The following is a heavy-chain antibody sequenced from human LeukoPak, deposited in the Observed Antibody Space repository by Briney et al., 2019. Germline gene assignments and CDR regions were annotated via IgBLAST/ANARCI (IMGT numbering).Heavy chain of an antibody. V-gene: IGHV4-59*01. CDR3: ARAARDRGDYADGFDI. CDR1: GGSISSYY. Sequence: SETLSLTCTVCGGSISSYYWSWIRQPPGKGLEWIGYIHYSGSTNYNPSLKSRVTISVDTSKNQFSLKLSSVTAADTAVYYCARAARDRGDYADGFDIWGQGTMVTVSS. D-gene: IGHD3-16*01. CDR2: IHYSGST. J-gene: IGHJ3*02.